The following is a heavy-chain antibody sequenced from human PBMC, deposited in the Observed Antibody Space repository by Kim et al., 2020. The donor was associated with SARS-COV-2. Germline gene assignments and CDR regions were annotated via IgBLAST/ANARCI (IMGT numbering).Heavy chain of an antibody. V-gene: IGHV5-10-1*01. CDR3: ARLGVWFGELFYGMDV. CDR2: IDPSDSYT. D-gene: IGHD3-10*01. Sequence: GESLKISCKGSGYSFTSYWISWVRQMPGKGLEWMGRIDPSDSYTNYSPSFQGHVTISADKSISTAYLQWSSLKASDTAMYYCARLGVWFGELFYGMDVWGQGTTVTVSS. CDR1: GYSFTSYW. J-gene: IGHJ6*02.